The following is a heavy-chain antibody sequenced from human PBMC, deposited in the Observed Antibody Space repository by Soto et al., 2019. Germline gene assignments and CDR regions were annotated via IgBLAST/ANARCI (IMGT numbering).Heavy chain of an antibody. CDR1: GGTFSSYT. J-gene: IGHJ3*02. V-gene: IGHV1-69*02. CDR2: IIPILGIA. CDR3: ARVTHCSGGSCYDGGAFDI. D-gene: IGHD2-15*01. Sequence: GASVKVSCKASGGTFSSYTISWVRQAPGQRVEWMGRIIPILGIANYAQKFQGRVTITADKSTSTAYMELSSLRSEDTAVYYCARVTHCSGGSCYDGGAFDIWGQGTMVT.